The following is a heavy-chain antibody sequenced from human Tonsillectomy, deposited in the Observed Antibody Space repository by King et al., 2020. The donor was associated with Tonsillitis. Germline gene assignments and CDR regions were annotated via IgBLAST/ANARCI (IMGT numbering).Heavy chain of an antibody. CDR1: GGSISSYY. V-gene: IGHV4-59*01. J-gene: IGHJ4*02. CDR3: ARDLYGGFGDFGY. Sequence: VQLQESGPGLVKPSETLSLTCTVSGGSISSYYWSWIRQPPGKGLEWIGYIYYSGSTNYNPSLKSRVTISIHTSKNQFSLKLSSVTAADTAVYYCARDLYGGFGDFGYRGQGTLVTVSS. CDR2: IYYSGST. D-gene: IGHD3-10*01.